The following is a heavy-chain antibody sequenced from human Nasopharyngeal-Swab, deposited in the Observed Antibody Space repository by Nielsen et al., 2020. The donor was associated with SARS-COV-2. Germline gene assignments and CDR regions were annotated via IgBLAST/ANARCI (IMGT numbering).Heavy chain of an antibody. CDR2: IHGGGTT. Sequence: GESLKISCAASGFSVSSNYMNWVRLAPGKGLEWVSVIHGGGTTYYADSVKGRFAISRDNSKNTVDLQMNSLRVEDTALYYCASTGGRSWLALGAFDIWGQGTMVTVSS. J-gene: IGHJ3*02. V-gene: IGHV3-53*01. D-gene: IGHD2-15*01. CDR1: GFSVSSNY. CDR3: ASTGGRSWLALGAFDI.